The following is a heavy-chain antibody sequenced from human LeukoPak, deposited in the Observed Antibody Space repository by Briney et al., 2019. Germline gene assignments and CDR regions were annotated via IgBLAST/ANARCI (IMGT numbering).Heavy chain of an antibody. CDR3: ARETGNYYFDY. CDR2: IYYSGTT. CDR1: GGSISSYY. J-gene: IGHJ4*02. D-gene: IGHD3-9*01. Sequence: KTSETLSLTCTVSGGSISSYYWSWIRPPPGKGLEWIGYIYYSGTTNYNPSLKSRVTLSVDTSKSQFSLKLSSVTAADTAVFYCARETGNYYFDYWGQGTLVTVSS. V-gene: IGHV4-59*01.